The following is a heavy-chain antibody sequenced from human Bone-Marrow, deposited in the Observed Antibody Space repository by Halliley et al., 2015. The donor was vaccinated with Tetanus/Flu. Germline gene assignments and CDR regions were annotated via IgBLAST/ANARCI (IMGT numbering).Heavy chain of an antibody. J-gene: IGHJ4*02. CDR3: PGYCRGGSCSGRGSFDY. Sequence: SGSGGSTYYADSVKGRFTISRDNSKNTVYLQMNSLRAEDTAVYYCPGYCRGGSCSGRGSFDYWGQGTLVSVSS. CDR2: SGSGGST. D-gene: IGHD2-15*01. V-gene: IGHV3-23*01.